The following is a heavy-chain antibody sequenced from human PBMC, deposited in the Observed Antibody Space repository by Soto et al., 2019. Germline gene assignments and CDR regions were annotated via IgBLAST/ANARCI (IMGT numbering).Heavy chain of an antibody. CDR2: VNSYDGTT. D-gene: IGHD1-7*01. V-gene: IGHV1-18*04. CDR1: GYTFTSYP. Sequence: QVQLVQSAPEVKRPGDSVKVSCKTSGYTFTSYPYSWVRQAPGQGLQWMGWVNSYDGTTKVAQQFRDRISLTADKSAATVFMELRRLTSDDTAVYYCAREYYGTTTWIDYWGKGTLVAVSS. CDR3: AREYYGTTTWIDY. J-gene: IGHJ4*02.